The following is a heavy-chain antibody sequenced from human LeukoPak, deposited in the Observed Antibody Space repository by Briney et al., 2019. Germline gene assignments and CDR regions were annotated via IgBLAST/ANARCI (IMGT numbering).Heavy chain of an antibody. CDR1: GFTVSSNY. J-gene: IGHJ4*02. CDR2: ISGSGDSP. Sequence: GGSLRLSCAASGFTVSSNYMSWVRQAPGKGLEWVSGISGSGDSPYYADSVKGRFTISRDNSKNTLYLEMSSLRAEDTAVYYCAEVHSSGWCFDYWGQGTLVTVSS. D-gene: IGHD6-19*01. V-gene: IGHV3-23*01. CDR3: AEVHSSGWCFDY.